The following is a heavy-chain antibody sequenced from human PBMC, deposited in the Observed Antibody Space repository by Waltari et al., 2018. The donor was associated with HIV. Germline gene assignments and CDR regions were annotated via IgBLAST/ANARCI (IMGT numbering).Heavy chain of an antibody. Sequence: QVQLQQWGAGLLKPSETLSLTCAVYGGSFRGYYWSWIRQPPGKGLEWIGEINHSGSTNYNPSLKSRVTISVDTSKNQFSLKLSSVTAADTAVYYCARGDSSGWPYWGQGTLVTVSS. CDR3: ARGDSSGWPY. CDR1: GGSFRGYY. V-gene: IGHV4-34*01. D-gene: IGHD6-19*01. CDR2: INHSGST. J-gene: IGHJ4*02.